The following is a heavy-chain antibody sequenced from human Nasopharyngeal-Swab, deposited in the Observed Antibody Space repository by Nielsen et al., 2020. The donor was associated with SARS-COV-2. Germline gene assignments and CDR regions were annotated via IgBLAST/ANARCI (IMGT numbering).Heavy chain of an antibody. CDR2: ISYDGSNK. CDR3: ARDLGFNTIFGVVIRKPYYMDV. D-gene: IGHD3-3*01. Sequence: WIRQPPEKGLEWVAVISYDGSNKYYADSVKGRFTISRDNAKNSLYLQMNSLRAEDTAVYYCARDLGFNTIFGVVIRKPYYMDVWGKGTTVTVSS. V-gene: IGHV3-30-3*01. J-gene: IGHJ6*03.